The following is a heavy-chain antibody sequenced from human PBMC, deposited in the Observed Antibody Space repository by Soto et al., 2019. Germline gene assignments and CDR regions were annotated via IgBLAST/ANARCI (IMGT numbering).Heavy chain of an antibody. CDR3: AMVDVYVTPSPQDV. CDR1: GYTFTRYG. J-gene: IGHJ6*01. V-gene: IGHV1-18*01. D-gene: IGHD3-16*01. Sequence: QVQLVQSGAEVKNPGASVKVSCKASGYTFTRYGIGWARQAPGQGLEWMGWINTYNGNTNYAQNVQGRVTLPTDTSTSTAYMELRSLRSNDTGIYYCAMVDVYVTPSPQDVWGQGDTVIVSS. CDR2: INTYNGNT.